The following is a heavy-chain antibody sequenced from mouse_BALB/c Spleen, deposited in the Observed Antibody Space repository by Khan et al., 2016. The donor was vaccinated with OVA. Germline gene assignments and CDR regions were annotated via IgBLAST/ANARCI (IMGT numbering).Heavy chain of an antibody. CDR2: INYSGST. J-gene: IGHJ3*01. Sequence: VQLKESGPGLVRPSQSLSLTCTVTGYSITSDYAWNWIRQFPGNKLEWMGYINYSGSTSYHPSLKSRISITRDTSKNQFFLQLNSVTTEDTATYYCARGVRLTYWGQGTLVTVPA. D-gene: IGHD2-14*01. V-gene: IGHV3-2*02. CDR3: ARGVRLTY. CDR1: GYSITSDYA.